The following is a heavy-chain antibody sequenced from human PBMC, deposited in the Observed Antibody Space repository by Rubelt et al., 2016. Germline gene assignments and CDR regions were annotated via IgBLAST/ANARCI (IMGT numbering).Heavy chain of an antibody. J-gene: IGHJ4*02. V-gene: IGHV1-18*01. CDR1: GYTFTTYG. Sequence: QVQLVQSGAEVKEPGASVRVSCKASGYTFTTYGIGWVRQAPGQGHEWMGWISAYNDNTNYAQKFQGRVTMTTDTSTNTVYMELRSRTADDTAVYDCVRDQVGSTPDYWGQGTLVIVSS. D-gene: IGHD5/OR15-5a*01. CDR3: VRDQVGSTPDY. CDR2: ISAYNDNT.